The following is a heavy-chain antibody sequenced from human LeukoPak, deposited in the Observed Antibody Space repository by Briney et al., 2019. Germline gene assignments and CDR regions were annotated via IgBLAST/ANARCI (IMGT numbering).Heavy chain of an antibody. D-gene: IGHD3-9*01. V-gene: IGHV3-30*18. Sequence: AGGSLGLSCAASGFIFSTYGMHWVRQAPGKGLEWVAVISYDGSNKYYADSVKGRFTISRDNSKNTLYLQMNSLRAEDTAVYYCAKEKAGYYISYGMDVWGQGTTVTVSS. CDR3: AKEKAGYYISYGMDV. CDR1: GFIFSTYG. CDR2: ISYDGSNK. J-gene: IGHJ6*02.